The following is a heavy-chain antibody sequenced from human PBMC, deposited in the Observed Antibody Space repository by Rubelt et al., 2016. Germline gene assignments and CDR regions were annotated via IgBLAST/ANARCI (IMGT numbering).Heavy chain of an antibody. CDR2: ISASGGST. V-gene: IGHV3-23*01. CDR3: AKDHSSSLYEKNFDY. D-gene: IGHD6-13*01. J-gene: IGHJ4*02. CDR1: GGSSSDYY. Sequence: VHLQQWGAGLLKPSETLSLTCAVYGGSSSDYYWSWIRQPPGKGLEWVSAISASGGSTYYADSVKGRFTISRDNSKNTRFWQMNSLRAEDTAVYYGAKDHSSSLYEKNFDYWGQGTLVTVSS.